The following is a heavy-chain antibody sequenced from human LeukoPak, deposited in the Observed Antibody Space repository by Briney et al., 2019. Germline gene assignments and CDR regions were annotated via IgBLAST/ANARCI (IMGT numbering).Heavy chain of an antibody. CDR1: GGSFSGYY. CDR2: INHSGST. J-gene: IGHJ4*01. CDR3: ARDRSGVTQETSFDY. D-gene: IGHD2-2*01. Sequence: PSETLSLTCAVYGGSFSGYYWSWIRQPPGKGLEWIGEINHSGSTNYNPSLKSRVTISVDKSKNQFSLKLSSVTAADTAVYYCARDRSGVTQETSFDYXXXGTLVTVSS. V-gene: IGHV4-34*01.